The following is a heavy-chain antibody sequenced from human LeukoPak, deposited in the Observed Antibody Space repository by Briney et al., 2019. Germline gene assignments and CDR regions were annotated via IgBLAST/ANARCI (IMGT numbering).Heavy chain of an antibody. J-gene: IGHJ4*02. CDR1: GGSISSYY. V-gene: IGHV4-59*01. D-gene: IGHD3-10*01. Sequence: SSETLSLTCTVSGGSISSYYWSCIRQPPGKGLEWIGYIYYSGSTNYNPSLKSRVTISVDTSKNQFSLKLSSVTAADTAVYYCARENYGSGSCFDYWGQGTLVTVSS. CDR2: IYYSGST. CDR3: ARENYGSGSCFDY.